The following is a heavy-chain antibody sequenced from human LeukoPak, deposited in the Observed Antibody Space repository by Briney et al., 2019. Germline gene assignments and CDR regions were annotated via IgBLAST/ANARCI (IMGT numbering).Heavy chain of an antibody. V-gene: IGHV4-34*01. J-gene: IGHJ3*02. D-gene: IGHD3-10*01. CDR2: INHSGST. Sequence: SETLSLTCAVYGGSFSGYYWSWIRQPPGKGLEWIGEINHSGSTNYNPSLKSRVTISVDTSKNQFSLKLSSVAAADTAVYYCARVKITMVRGTPRGAFDIWGQGTMVTVPS. CDR3: ARVKITMVRGTPRGAFDI. CDR1: GGSFSGYY.